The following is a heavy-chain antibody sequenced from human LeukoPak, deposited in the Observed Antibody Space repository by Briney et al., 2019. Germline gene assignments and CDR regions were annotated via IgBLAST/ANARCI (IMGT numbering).Heavy chain of an antibody. CDR1: DSSFRSHD. D-gene: IGHD3-3*01. CDR3: AKGPNFYSWRALDY. J-gene: IGHJ4*02. CDR2: IAADDTS. V-gene: IGHV3-23*01. Sequence: GGSLRLSCAASDSSFRSHDMSWVRQTSEKGLEWVSSIAADDTSFYADSVRGRFTISRDKSQNILYLQMKSLRADDTAIYYCAKGPNFYSWRALDYWGQGSLVTVSS.